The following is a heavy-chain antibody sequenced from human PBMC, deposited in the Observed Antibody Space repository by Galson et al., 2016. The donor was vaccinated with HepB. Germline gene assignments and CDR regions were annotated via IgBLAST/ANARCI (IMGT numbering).Heavy chain of an antibody. V-gene: IGHV2-5*01. CDR3: AHQSRGYNYGYGR. Sequence: PALVKPTQTLTLTCTFSGLSLRTSGEGVAWIRQPPGKALEWLALVYWNDDKRYSPTLKSRLTITKDTSRNLVVLRMTNMEPVDTATYYCAHQSRGYNYGYGRWGEGTLVTVSS. D-gene: IGHD5-18*01. CDR1: GLSLRTSGEG. CDR2: VYWNDDK. J-gene: IGHJ4*02.